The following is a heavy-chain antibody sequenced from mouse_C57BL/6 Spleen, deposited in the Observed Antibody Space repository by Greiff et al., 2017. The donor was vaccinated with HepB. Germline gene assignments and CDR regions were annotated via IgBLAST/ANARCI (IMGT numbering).Heavy chain of an antibody. J-gene: IGHJ1*03. Sequence: QVTLKVCGPGILQSSQTLSLTCSFSGFSLSTSGMGVSWIRQPSGKGLEWLAHIYWDDDKRYNPSLKSRLTISKDTSRNQVFLKSTSVDTADTATYYCAREDYYGSSYLYFDVWGTGTTVTVSS. V-gene: IGHV8-12*01. CDR1: GFSLSTSGMG. CDR2: IYWDDDK. D-gene: IGHD1-1*01. CDR3: AREDYYGSSYLYFDV.